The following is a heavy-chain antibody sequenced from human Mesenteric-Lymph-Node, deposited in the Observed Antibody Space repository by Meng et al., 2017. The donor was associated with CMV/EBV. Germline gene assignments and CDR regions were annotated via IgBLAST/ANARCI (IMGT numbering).Heavy chain of an antibody. J-gene: IGHJ5*01. CDR3: ARGEWLYPNWFDS. CDR1: GFTFSNSA. D-gene: IGHD5-12*01. Sequence: GGSLRLSCVASGFTFSNSAMSWVRQAPGKGLEWVSTISGSGRGIYYADSVRGRCTISRDNSKNTLYLQMDSLRADDTARYYCARGEWLYPNWFDSWGQGTLVTVSS. CDR2: ISGSGRGI. V-gene: IGHV3-23*01.